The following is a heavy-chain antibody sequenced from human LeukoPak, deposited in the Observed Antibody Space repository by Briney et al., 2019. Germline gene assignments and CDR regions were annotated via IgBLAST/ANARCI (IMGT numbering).Heavy chain of an antibody. J-gene: IGHJ4*02. CDR2: INYSGST. CDR3: ARAQKGGTTYGWFDN. V-gene: IGHV4-59*01. Sequence: PSETLSLTCTVSGGSIGSYYWSWVRQSPGKGLEWIGYINYSGSTNYSPSLKSRATISVDTSKSQFSLKLSSVTAADTAVYYCARAQKGGTTYGWFDNWGQGTLVTVSS. D-gene: IGHD3-10*01. CDR1: GGSIGSYY.